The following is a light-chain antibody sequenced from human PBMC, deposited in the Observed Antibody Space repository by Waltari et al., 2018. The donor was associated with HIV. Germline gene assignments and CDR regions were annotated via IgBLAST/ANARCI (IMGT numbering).Light chain of an antibody. CDR3: HQSYSSPQT. CDR2: EAS. CDR1: QSVSNK. Sequence: DIQMTQSPSSLSASVGDTVSITCRARQSVSNKVIWYQQKPGKAPKVLIYEASSLQSGVPSRFSGSGSGTVFTLTINSLQPDDFATYFCHQSYSSPQTFGPGTKVDIK. V-gene: IGKV1-39*01. J-gene: IGKJ3*01.